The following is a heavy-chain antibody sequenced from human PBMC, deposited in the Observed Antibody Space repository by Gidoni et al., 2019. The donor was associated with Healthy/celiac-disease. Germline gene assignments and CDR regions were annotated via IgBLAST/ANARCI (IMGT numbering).Heavy chain of an antibody. J-gene: IGHJ6*03. CDR1: RYSFTSYW. Sequence: LGESLKISCKGSRYSFTSYWIGWVRQMPGTVLEWMGIIYPGDSDTRYSPSFQGQVTISAIKSISTANLQWSTLKASETAMYYCARLGCSGGSYYSNYYYYYYMDVWGKGTTVTVSS. V-gene: IGHV5-51*01. CDR2: IYPGDSDT. D-gene: IGHD2-15*01. CDR3: ARLGCSGGSYYSNYYYYYYMDV.